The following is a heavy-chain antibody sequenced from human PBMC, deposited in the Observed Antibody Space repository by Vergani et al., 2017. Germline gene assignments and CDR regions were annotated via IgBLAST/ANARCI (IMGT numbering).Heavy chain of an antibody. CDR2: IDPSDSYT. D-gene: IGHD6-6*01. V-gene: IGHV5-10-1*03. CDR1: GYSFTSYW. CDR3: ARVPYSSSSRLAVWFDP. Sequence: EVQLVPSGAEVKKPGESLRISCKGSGYSFTSYWISWVRQMPGKGLEWMGRIDPSDSYTNYSPSFQGHVTISADKSISTAYLQWSSLKASDTAMYYCARVPYSSSSRLAVWFDPWGQGTLVTVSS. J-gene: IGHJ5*02.